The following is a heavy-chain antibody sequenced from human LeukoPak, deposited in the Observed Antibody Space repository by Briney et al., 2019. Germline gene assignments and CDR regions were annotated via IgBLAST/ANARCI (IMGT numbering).Heavy chain of an antibody. CDR2: VYYSGST. CDR1: GFTFSSFE. D-gene: IGHD3-10*01. CDR3: ARSSYYYGADAFDI. J-gene: IGHJ3*02. V-gene: IGHV4-59*01. Sequence: IPGGSLRLSCAASGFTFSSFEMKWVRQAPGKGLEWIGYVYYSGSTNYNPSLKSRVTISLDTSKNQFSLKLNSVTAADTAVYYCARSSYYYGADAFDIWGQGTMVTVSS.